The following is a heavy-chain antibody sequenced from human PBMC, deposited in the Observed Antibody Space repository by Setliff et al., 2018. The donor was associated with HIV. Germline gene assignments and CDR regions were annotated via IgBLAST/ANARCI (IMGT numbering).Heavy chain of an antibody. CDR3: ARVLHCGGDCYTDAFDI. V-gene: IGHV1-2*06. CDR2: INPNSGGT. J-gene: IGHJ3*02. D-gene: IGHD2-21*01. Sequence: ASVKVSCKASGYTFTGFYMHWVRQAPGQGLEWMGRINPNSGGTNYAQKFQGRVTMTRDTSISTAYMELSRLRSDDTAVYYCARVLHCGGDCYTDAFDIWGQGTMVTVSS. CDR1: GYTFTGFY.